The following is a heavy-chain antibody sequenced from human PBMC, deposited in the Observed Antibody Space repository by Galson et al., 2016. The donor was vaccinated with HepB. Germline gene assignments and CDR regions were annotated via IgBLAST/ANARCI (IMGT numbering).Heavy chain of an antibody. CDR2: MSHDGSNE. CDR3: TKVLFRYCSDNRCRSYPMDV. D-gene: IGHD2-15*01. V-gene: IGHV3-30*18. J-gene: IGHJ6*02. Sequence: SLRLSCAASGFPFSNYAIHWVRQAPGKGLEWVAIMSHDGSNEYYVDSVKGRFTISRDNSKNTSYLQMNSLRAEDTAVYYCTKVLFRYCSDNRCRSYPMDVWGQGTTVTVSS. CDR1: GFPFSNYA.